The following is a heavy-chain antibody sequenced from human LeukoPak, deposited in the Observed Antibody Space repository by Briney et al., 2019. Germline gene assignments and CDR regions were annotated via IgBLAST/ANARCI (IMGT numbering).Heavy chain of an antibody. V-gene: IGHV4-59*01. CDR1: SGSISSYY. CDR2: INYSGTH. Sequence: PSETLSLTCTVSSGSISSYYWSWIRQPPGKGREWIGYINYSGTHNNNPSPKSGVTISVHTSKNHFSVKLSSVTAAHAAVYYCASGVARGNVDYWGQGTLVTVSS. CDR3: ASGVARGNVDY. D-gene: IGHD3-10*01. J-gene: IGHJ4*02.